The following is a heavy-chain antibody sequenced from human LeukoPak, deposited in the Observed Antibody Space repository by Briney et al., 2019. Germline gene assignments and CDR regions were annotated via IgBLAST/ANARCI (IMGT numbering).Heavy chain of an antibody. CDR1: GFTLSSYA. Sequence: GGSLRLSCAASGFTLSSYAMSWVRQAPGKGLEWVSAISGSGGSTYYADSVKGRFTISRDNSKNTLYLQMNSLRAEDTAVYYCAKRPRWLQSHFDYWGQGTLVTVSS. D-gene: IGHD5-24*01. V-gene: IGHV3-23*01. J-gene: IGHJ4*02. CDR3: AKRPRWLQSHFDY. CDR2: ISGSGGST.